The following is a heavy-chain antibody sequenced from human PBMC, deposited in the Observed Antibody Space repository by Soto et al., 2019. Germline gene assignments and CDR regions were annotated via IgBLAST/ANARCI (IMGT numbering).Heavy chain of an antibody. CDR1: ATSIISNTAY. D-gene: IGHD3-10*01. V-gene: IGHV4-39*01. J-gene: IGHJ6*02. CDR3: AEGRSSYAMDV. Sequence: PGTLSLTCTVSATSIISNTAYWVWICQSPGKGLEWIGSIYYRGSAYYGPSLKSRVTISVDTSKNQILLKLSSVTAADTAVYYCAEGRSSYAMDVWGQGNTVT. CDR2: IYYRGSA.